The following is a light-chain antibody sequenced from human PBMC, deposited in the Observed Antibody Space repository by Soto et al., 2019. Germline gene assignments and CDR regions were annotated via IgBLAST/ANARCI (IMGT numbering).Light chain of an antibody. J-gene: IGKJ5*01. V-gene: IGKV3-15*01. CDR3: QQYNNWPLL. CDR2: GAS. CDR1: QSVGSD. Sequence: EIVVTQSPATLSVSPGEGATLSCWTSQSVGSDLAGYQQKPGQAPRLLIYGASTRATDIPARFSGSGSGTEFALTGSSQQAEDGAVYYGQQYNNWPLLFGQGTRLEIK.